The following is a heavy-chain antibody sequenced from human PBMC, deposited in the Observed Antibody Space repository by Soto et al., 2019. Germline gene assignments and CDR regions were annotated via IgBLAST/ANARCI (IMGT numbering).Heavy chain of an antibody. CDR2: ISWNSGMI. D-gene: IGHD3-10*01. Sequence: GGSLRLSCAPSGFTFDDYAMHWVRQAPGKGLEWVSGISWNSGMIDYADSVKGRFTISGDNAKKSLYLQMNSLRVEDTALYFCTKTKGEGRQPPPGFDPRGQGTLVTVSS. CDR3: TKTKGEGRQPPPGFDP. CDR1: GFTFDDYA. J-gene: IGHJ4*03. V-gene: IGHV3-9*01.